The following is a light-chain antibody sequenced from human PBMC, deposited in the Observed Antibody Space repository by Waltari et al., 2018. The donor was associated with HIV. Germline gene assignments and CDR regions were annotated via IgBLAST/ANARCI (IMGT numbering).Light chain of an antibody. CDR2: WAS. CDR1: QSVIYSSNTKNY. J-gene: IGKJ3*01. V-gene: IGKV4-1*01. CDR3: QQYYSTPFT. Sequence: DIVMPQSPDSLAVSLGERATINCKSSQSVIYSSNTKNYLSWFQQKPGQPPRLLIYWASTRETGVPDRFSGGGSGTDFTLTISSLQAEDVAVYYCQQYYSTPFTFGPGTRVDIK.